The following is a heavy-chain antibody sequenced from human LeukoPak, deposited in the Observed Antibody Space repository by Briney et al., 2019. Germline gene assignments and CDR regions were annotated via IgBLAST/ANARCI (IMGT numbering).Heavy chain of an antibody. CDR2: IRARGKDT. V-gene: IGHV3-23*01. J-gene: IGHJ3*01. CDR3: AKRDVTGYPKRAAFDV. Sequence: GGSLRLSRTASGFPVNADALAWVRQARGKGREWVSAIRARGKDTYYADSVTARFIIYTDNPRDTLFLKTRRLTVEDTALYYCAKRDVTGYPKRAAFDVWGRGTMVSVSS. D-gene: IGHD3-9*01. CDR1: GFPVNADA.